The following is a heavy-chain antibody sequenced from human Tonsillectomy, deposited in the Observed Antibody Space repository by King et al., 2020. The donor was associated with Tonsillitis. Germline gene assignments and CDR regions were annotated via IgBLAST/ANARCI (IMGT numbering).Heavy chain of an antibody. CDR1: GFTFSSYA. CDR2: ISGSGGST. J-gene: IGHJ3*02. CDR3: AKNQLCSSGWLPPRAFDI. D-gene: IGHD6-19*01. Sequence: EVQLVESGGGLVQPGGSLRLSCAASGFTFSSYAMSWVRQTPGKGLEWVSTISGSGGSTYYADSVKCRFTISRDNSKNTLYLQMNSLRAEDTAVYYCAKNQLCSSGWLPPRAFDIWGLGTMVTVSP. V-gene: IGHV3-23*04.